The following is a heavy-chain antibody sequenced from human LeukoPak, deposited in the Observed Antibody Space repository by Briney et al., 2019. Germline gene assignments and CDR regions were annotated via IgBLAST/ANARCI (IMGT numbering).Heavy chain of an antibody. Sequence: SETLSLTCTVSGYSISSSYYWDWIRQPPGKGLEWIGSIYYGGSTYYNPSLKSRVTISIDTSKNQFSLKLRSVTAADTAVYYCARDWTPIGGADAFDIWGQGTMVTVSS. CDR3: ARDWTPIGGADAFDI. D-gene: IGHD1-26*01. CDR2: IYYGGST. V-gene: IGHV4-38-2*02. CDR1: GYSISSSYY. J-gene: IGHJ3*02.